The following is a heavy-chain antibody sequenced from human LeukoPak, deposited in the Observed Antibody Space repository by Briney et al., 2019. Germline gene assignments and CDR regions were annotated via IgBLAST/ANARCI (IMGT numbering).Heavy chain of an antibody. CDR2: ISGSGGST. CDR1: GFTFSSYA. J-gene: IGHJ6*03. V-gene: IGHV3-23*01. CDR3: ANQRGYSYGSTLNYSYYMDV. D-gene: IGHD5-18*01. Sequence: PGGSLRLSCAASGFTFSSYAMSWVRQAPGKGLEWVAAISGSGGSTYYAGSVRGRFTISRENPKKALYLQMNSRRAEDTAVYYCANQRGYSYGSTLNYSYYMDVWGKGTTVTVSS.